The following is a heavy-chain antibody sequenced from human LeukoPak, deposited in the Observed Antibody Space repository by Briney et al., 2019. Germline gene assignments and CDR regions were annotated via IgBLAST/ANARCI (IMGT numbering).Heavy chain of an antibody. D-gene: IGHD3-16*01. Sequence: GGSLRLSCTASGFTLSSYEMSWIRQAPGKGLEWVAVISYDGSNKYYADSVKGRFTISRDNSKNTLYLQMNSLRAEDTAVYYCAKDRGGVSYFDYWGQGTLVTVSS. J-gene: IGHJ4*02. CDR2: ISYDGSNK. CDR1: GFTLSSYE. CDR3: AKDRGGVSYFDY. V-gene: IGHV3-30*18.